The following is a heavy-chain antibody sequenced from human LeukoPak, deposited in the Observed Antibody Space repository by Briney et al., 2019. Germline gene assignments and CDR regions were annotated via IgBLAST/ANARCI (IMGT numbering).Heavy chain of an antibody. J-gene: IGHJ4*02. CDR2: IFYSGNT. Sequence: SQTLSLTCTVSGGSISSDAYYYCWIRQHPGGGLEWIGYIFYSGNTYYNPSLKSRVTISVDTSKNQFSLKLSSVTAADTAVYYCATYYDFWSGYYRFDYWGQGTLVTVSS. D-gene: IGHD3-3*01. CDR3: ATYYDFWSGYYRFDY. CDR1: GGSISSDAYY. V-gene: IGHV4-30-4*08.